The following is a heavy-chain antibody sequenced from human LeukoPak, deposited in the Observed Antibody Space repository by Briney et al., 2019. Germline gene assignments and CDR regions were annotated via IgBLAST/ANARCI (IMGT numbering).Heavy chain of an antibody. CDR3: ARAQDFWSGYRHFDI. J-gene: IGHJ3*02. Sequence: SQTLSLTCTVSGGSISSGSYCWSWIRQPAGKGLEWIGRIYTSGSTNYNPSLKSRVTISVDTSKNQFSLKLSSVTAADTAVYYCARAQDFWSGYRHFDIWGQGTMVTVSS. CDR1: GGSISSGSYC. CDR2: IYTSGST. V-gene: IGHV4-61*02. D-gene: IGHD3-3*01.